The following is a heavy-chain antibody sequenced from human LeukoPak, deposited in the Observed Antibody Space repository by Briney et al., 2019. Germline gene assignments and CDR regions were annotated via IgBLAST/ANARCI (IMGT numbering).Heavy chain of an antibody. D-gene: IGHD4-17*01. Sequence: ASVKVSCKASGYTFTSYDINWVRQATGQGLEWMGWMNPKSGNTGSAQKFQGRVTMTRDSSISTAYMELTSLGSEDTAVYYCARVYGDPDYWGQGTLVTVSS. CDR2: MNPKSGNT. CDR3: ARVYGDPDY. V-gene: IGHV1-8*01. J-gene: IGHJ4*02. CDR1: GYTFTSYD.